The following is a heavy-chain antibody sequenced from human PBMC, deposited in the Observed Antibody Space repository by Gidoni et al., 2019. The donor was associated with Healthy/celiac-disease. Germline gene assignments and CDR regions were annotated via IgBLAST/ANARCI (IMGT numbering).Heavy chain of an antibody. CDR1: GYTFTGHY. J-gene: IGHJ4*02. D-gene: IGHD6-13*01. CDR2: INPNSGGT. CDR3: ARRPGIAAAATLLFDY. V-gene: IGHV1-2*02. Sequence: QVQLVQSGAEVKKLGAPVRVSCKASGYTFTGHYMHLVRQAPGQGLEWMGWINPNSGGTNYAQKFQGRVTMTRDTSISTDYMELSRLRSDDTAVYYCARRPGIAAAATLLFDYWGQGTLVTVSS.